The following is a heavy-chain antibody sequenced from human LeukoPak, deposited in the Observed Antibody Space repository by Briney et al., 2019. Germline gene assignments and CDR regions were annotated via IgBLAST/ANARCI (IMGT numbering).Heavy chain of an antibody. Sequence: TSETLSLTCAVYGGSFSGYYWSWIRQPPGKGLEWTGEINHSGSTNYNPSLKSRVTISVDTSKNQFSLKLSSVTAADTAVYYCARVPEMATAEVDYWGQGTLVTVSS. CDR3: ARVPEMATAEVDY. CDR2: INHSGST. D-gene: IGHD5-24*01. CDR1: GGSFSGYY. V-gene: IGHV4-34*01. J-gene: IGHJ4*02.